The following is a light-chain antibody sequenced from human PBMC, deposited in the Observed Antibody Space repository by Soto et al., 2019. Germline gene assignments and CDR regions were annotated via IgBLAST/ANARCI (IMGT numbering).Light chain of an antibody. CDR2: EDN. CDR1: SGSIASNY. Sequence: NFMLTQPHSVSESPGKTVTISCTRSSGSIASNYVQWYQQRPGSAPTTVIYEDNQRPSGVPGRFSGSTDASSNSASLTISGLQTEDEADYYCQSYDADFVIFGGGTKLTVL. V-gene: IGLV6-57*04. CDR3: QSYDADFVI. J-gene: IGLJ2*01.